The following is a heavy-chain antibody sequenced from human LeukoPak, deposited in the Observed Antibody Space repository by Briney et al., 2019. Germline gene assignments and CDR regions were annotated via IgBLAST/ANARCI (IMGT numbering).Heavy chain of an antibody. CDR1: GYTFTNYA. D-gene: IGHD1/OR15-1a*01. CDR3: ARSNKVPQGYFNY. J-gene: IGHJ4*02. CDR2: INTDTGNP. V-gene: IGHV7-4-1*02. Sequence: GASVKVSCKAFGYTFTNYAMNWVRLAPGQGLEWMGWINTDTGNPTYAQDFTGRCVFSLDTSVSTAYLQISGLKAEDTAVYYCARSNKVPQGYFNYWGQGTLVTVSS.